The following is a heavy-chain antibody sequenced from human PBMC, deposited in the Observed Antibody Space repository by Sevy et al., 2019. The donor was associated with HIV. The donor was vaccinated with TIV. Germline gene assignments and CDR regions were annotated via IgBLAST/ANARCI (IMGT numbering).Heavy chain of an antibody. D-gene: IGHD3-10*01. J-gene: IGHJ3*02. CDR2: ISYDGSNK. V-gene: IGHV3-30-3*01. Sequence: GGSLRLSCAASGFTFSSYAMHWVRQAPGKGLEWVAVISYDGSNKYYADSVKGRFTIPRDNSKNTLYLQMNSLRAEDTAVYYCARARFGELLSDDAFDIWGQGTMVTVSS. CDR1: GFTFSSYA. CDR3: ARARFGELLSDDAFDI.